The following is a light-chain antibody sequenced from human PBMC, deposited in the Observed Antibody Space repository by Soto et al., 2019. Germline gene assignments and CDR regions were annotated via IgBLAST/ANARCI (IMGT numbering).Light chain of an antibody. J-gene: IGKJ4*01. V-gene: IGKV3-15*01. CDR3: QHYDEWPLT. CDR2: FAS. CDR1: QSVSNN. Sequence: DIVMTQSPATLSVSPGERATLSCRASQSVSNNLAWYQQKPGQDPRLLIYFASTRDTGIPARFSGSGSWTQFTLTITSLQSEDVAVSYCQHYDEWPLTFGGGTKVETK.